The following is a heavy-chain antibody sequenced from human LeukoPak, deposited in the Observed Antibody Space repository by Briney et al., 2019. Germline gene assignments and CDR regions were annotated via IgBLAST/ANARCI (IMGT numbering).Heavy chain of an antibody. J-gene: IGHJ6*02. D-gene: IGHD6-13*01. Sequence: SETLSLTCTVSGGSISSSSYYWGWIRQPPGKGLEWIGSIYYSGSTYYNPSLKSRVTISVDTSKNQFSLKLSSVTAADTAVYYCARSAAGVYYYYYGMDVWGQGTTVTVSS. CDR1: GGSISSSSYY. CDR2: IYYSGST. V-gene: IGHV4-39*07. CDR3: ARSAAGVYYYYYGMDV.